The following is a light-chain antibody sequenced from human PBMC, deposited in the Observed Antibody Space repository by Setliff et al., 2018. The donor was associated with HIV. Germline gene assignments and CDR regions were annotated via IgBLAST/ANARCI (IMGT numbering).Light chain of an antibody. Sequence: QSVLTQPASVSGSPGQSITISCTGTSNDVGAYNTVYWYQQHPGEAPKLMIYDVSTRPSGVSNRFSGSKSGNTASLTISGLQTEDEADYYCSSYTSSSTDVFGTGTKGTVL. V-gene: IGLV2-14*01. CDR3: SSYTSSSTDV. J-gene: IGLJ1*01. CDR2: DVS. CDR1: SNDVGAYNT.